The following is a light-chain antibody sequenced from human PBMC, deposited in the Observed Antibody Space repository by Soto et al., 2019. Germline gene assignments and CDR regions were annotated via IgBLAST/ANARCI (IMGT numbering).Light chain of an antibody. Sequence: QSVLTQPPSASGSPGQSVTISRTGTSSDVGAYNYVSWYQQHPGKAPKLMIYEVSKRPSGVPDRFSGSKSGNTASLTVSGLQAEDEADYYCSSYAGSNIYVFGTGTKVTVL. CDR2: EVS. V-gene: IGLV2-8*01. CDR3: SSYAGSNIYV. CDR1: SSDVGAYNY. J-gene: IGLJ1*01.